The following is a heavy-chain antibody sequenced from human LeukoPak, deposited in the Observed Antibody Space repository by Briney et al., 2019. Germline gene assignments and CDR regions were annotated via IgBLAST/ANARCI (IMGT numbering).Heavy chain of an antibody. CDR1: GGSISSYY. V-gene: IGHV4-59*01. J-gene: IGHJ4*02. CDR2: IYYSGIT. D-gene: IGHD3/OR15-3a*01. CDR3: ARSHSVWTSFDY. Sequence: PSETLSLTCTVSGGSISSYYWSWIRQPPGKGLEWIGYIYYSGITNYNPSLRSRVTISVDTSKNQFSLKLSSVTAADTAVYYCARSHSVWTSFDYWGQGTLVTVSS.